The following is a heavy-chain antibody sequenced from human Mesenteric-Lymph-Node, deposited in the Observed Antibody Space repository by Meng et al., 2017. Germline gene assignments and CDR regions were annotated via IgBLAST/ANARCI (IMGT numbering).Heavy chain of an antibody. V-gene: IGHV4-31*11. CDR1: GGPISRVTYC. J-gene: IGHJ4*02. D-gene: IGHD4-17*01. CDR2: NYYSGST. Sequence: AAPGLSPPSQPLSITWAAPGGPISRVTYCWFWSRHHPEEGLKWFGYNYYSGSTKYNPSLKGRLFMSGDTSKNQFSLQLTSMTAADTAVYYCARSWVTTGLFDSWGRGTLVTVSS. CDR3: ARSWVTTGLFDS.